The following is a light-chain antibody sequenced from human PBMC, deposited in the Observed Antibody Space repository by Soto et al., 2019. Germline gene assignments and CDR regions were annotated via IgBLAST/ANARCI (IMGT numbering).Light chain of an antibody. V-gene: IGKV1-5*03. J-gene: IGKJ2*01. CDR3: QHYNSYPYT. Sequence: DIQMTQSPTTLSASVGDRVMMTCRASRSISGWLAWYQQKPGKAPKLLIYKASNLETGVPSRFSGSGSGTEFTLTISGLQPGDFATYYCQHYNSYPYTFGPGTKLDIK. CDR1: RSISGW. CDR2: KAS.